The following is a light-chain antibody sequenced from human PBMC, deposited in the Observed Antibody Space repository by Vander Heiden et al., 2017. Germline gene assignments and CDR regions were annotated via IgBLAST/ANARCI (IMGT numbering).Light chain of an antibody. CDR2: TAS. CDR3: QQSDSTPPVT. V-gene: IGKV1-39*01. Sequence: DIQVTESPYSLSPSVGDRVPITCRASQSISSFLNWYKQKPGKAPKLLIYTASSLQTGVPSRFSGSGYGTDFTLTISSRQPEDFATYYCQQSDSTPPVTFGGGTKVEIK. CDR1: QSISSF. J-gene: IGKJ4*01.